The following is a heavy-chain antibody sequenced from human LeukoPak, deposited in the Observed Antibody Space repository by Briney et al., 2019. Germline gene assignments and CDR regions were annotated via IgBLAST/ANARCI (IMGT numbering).Heavy chain of an antibody. D-gene: IGHD2-21*02. Sequence: ASVNVSCTTSGHTFTDYYMHCAPHPPGKGPEWMGWINSTSGRTNYAQRFQGRVTMTRDIPNNTAYMEQRNQRSHDTGVLHCASGPEHLAVVETALEYFLPWGQGALVTVSS. V-gene: IGHV1-2*02. J-gene: IGHJ1*01. CDR2: INSTSGRT. CDR1: GHTFTDYY. CDR3: ASGPEHLAVVETALEYFLP.